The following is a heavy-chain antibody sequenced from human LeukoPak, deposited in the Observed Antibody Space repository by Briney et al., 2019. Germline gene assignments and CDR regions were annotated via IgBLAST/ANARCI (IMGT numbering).Heavy chain of an antibody. V-gene: IGHV3-23*01. Sequence: RPGGSLRLSCAASGFTFSIYSMNWVRQAPGKGLEWVSAISGSGGSTYYADSVKGRFTISRDNSKNTLYLQMNSLRAEDTAVYYCAKESITIFGVVIISPDYWGQGTLVTVSS. CDR2: ISGSGGST. CDR1: GFTFSIYS. D-gene: IGHD3-3*01. J-gene: IGHJ4*02. CDR3: AKESITIFGVVIISPDY.